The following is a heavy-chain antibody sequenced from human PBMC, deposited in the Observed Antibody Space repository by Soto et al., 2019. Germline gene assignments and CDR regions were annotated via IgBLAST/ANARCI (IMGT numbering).Heavy chain of an antibody. V-gene: IGHV3-33*01. CDR2: IWYDGSNK. J-gene: IGHJ6*02. CDR1: GFTFSSYG. Sequence: GGSLRLSCAASGFTFSSYGMHWVRQAPGKGLEWVAVIWYDGSNKYYADSVKGRFTISRDNSKNTLYLQMNSLRAEDTAVYYCARDNEVHGMDVWGQGTTVTVSS. CDR3: ARDNEVHGMDV. D-gene: IGHD1-1*01.